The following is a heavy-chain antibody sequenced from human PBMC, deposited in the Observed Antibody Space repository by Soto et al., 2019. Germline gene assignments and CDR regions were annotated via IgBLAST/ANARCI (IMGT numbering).Heavy chain of an antibody. CDR2: IYHSGST. J-gene: IGHJ4*02. CDR1: GGSISSSNW. D-gene: IGHD6-19*01. CDR3: ARVAVAGTRVDY. V-gene: IGHV4-4*02. Sequence: SVTKSLTCTVAGGSISSSNWWSWVHKTPGKGLGWIGEIYHSGSTNYNPSLKSRVTISVDKSKNQFSLKLSSVTAADTAVYYCARVAVAGTRVDYWGQGTLVTVSS.